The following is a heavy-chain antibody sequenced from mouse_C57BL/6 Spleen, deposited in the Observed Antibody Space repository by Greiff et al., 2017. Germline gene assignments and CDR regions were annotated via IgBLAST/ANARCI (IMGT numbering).Heavy chain of an antibody. CDR1: GYTFTSYG. D-gene: IGHD1-1*01. CDR2: IYPRSGNT. CDR3: ARLDYYGSSYGGDY. V-gene: IGHV1-81*01. Sequence: VQLQQSGAELARPGASVKLSCKASGYTFTSYGISWVKQRTGQGLEWIGEIYPRSGNTYYNEKFKGKATLTADKSSSTAYMELRSLTSEDSAVYFCARLDYYGSSYGGDYWGQGTTLTVSS. J-gene: IGHJ2*01.